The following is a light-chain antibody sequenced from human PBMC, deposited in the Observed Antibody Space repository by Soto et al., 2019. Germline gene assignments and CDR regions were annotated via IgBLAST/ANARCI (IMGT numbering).Light chain of an antibody. CDR2: DAS. J-gene: IGKJ1*01. Sequence: DIQMTQAPSPLFASVEDRVTITSRPSQSISRWLGWYQQKAGKAPRLLIYDASSLESGVPSRFSGSGSGTEFTLTISSLQPDDFATYYCQQYNTYSRTFGQGTKV. V-gene: IGKV1-5*01. CDR1: QSISRW. CDR3: QQYNTYSRT.